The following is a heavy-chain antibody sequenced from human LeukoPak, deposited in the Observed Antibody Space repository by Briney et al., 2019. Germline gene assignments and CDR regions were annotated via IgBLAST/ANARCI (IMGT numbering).Heavy chain of an antibody. CDR1: GFTFSSYW. V-gene: IGHV3-7*03. CDR2: IKKDGSEK. J-gene: IGHJ5*02. Sequence: PGGSLRLSCAASGFTFSSYWMSWVRQAPGKGLEWVANIKKDGSEKYYVDSVKGRFAISRDNAKKSLYLQMNSLRAEDTAVYYCAKDLPYTAMATFDPWGQGTLVTVSS. CDR3: AKDLPYTAMATFDP. D-gene: IGHD5-18*01.